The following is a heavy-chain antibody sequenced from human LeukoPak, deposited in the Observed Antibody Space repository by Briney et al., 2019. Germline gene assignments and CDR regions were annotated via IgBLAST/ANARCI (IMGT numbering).Heavy chain of an antibody. CDR1: GYSFTDYW. D-gene: IGHD1-1*01. CDR3: ARYPATGTTSYGLDV. J-gene: IGHJ6*04. Sequence: GESLKISCKASGYSFTDYWIAWVRQMPGKGREWLGIIYPGDSDTRYSPSFQGQVTISADKSISTAYLQWSSLKASDTAMYYCARYPATGTTSYGLDVWGKGTTVTVSS. V-gene: IGHV5-51*01. CDR2: IYPGDSDT.